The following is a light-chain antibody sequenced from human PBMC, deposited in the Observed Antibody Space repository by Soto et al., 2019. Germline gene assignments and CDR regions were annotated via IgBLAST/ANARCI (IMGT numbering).Light chain of an antibody. CDR2: EVS. V-gene: IGLV2-23*02. J-gene: IGLJ2*01. Sequence: QSALTQPASVSGTPGQSITISCNGTSSDVWSYNLVSWYQQHPGTAPKPMIYEVSKRPSGVSHRFSGSKSGNTAYLTIHGLQAENEVEMYCCSYAVSTVSGGVTKVTVL. CDR1: SSDVWSYNL. CDR3: CSYAVSTV.